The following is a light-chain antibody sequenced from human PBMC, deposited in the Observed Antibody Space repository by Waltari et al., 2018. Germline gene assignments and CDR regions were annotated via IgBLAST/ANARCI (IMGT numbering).Light chain of an antibody. CDR3: QQYDGFPHT. CDR2: EAS. CDR1: QDIRKY. Sequence: DIQMTQSPSSLSASVGDRVSITCQASQDIRKYLNWFQQKPAKAPKLLLFEASNLETGVTSKFSGSGSGTDFTFSIRNLQPEETATYYCQQYDGFPHTFGQGTKVEIK. J-gene: IGKJ2*01. V-gene: IGKV1-33*01.